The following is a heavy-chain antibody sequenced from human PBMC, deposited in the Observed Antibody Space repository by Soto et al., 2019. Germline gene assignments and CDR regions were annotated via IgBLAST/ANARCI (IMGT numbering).Heavy chain of an antibody. CDR3: TTGAAIGGYYYGMDV. J-gene: IGHJ6*02. D-gene: IGHD1-26*01. V-gene: IGHV3-15*01. CDR2: IKSKTDGGTT. Sequence: GGSLRLSCAASGFTFSNAWMSWVRQAPGKGLEWVGRIKSKTDGGTTDYAAPVKGRFTISRDDSKNTLYLQMNSLKTEDTAVYYCTTGAAIGGYYYGMDVWGRGTTVTVSS. CDR1: GFTFSNAW.